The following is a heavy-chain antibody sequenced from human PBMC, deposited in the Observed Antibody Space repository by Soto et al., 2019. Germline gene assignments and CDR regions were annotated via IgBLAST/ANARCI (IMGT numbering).Heavy chain of an antibody. CDR3: ASCSSTSCYTKTSYYYYYGMDV. J-gene: IGHJ6*02. CDR1: GYTFTGYY. D-gene: IGHD2-2*02. Sequence: ASVKVSCKASGYTFTGYYMHWVRQAPGQGLEWMGWINPNSGGTNYAQKFQGRVTMTRDTSISTAYMELSRLRSDDTAVYYCASCSSTSCYTKTSYYYYYGMDVWGQGTTVTV. V-gene: IGHV1-2*02. CDR2: INPNSGGT.